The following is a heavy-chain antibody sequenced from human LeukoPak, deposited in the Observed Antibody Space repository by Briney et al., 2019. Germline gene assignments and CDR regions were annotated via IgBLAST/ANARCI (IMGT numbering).Heavy chain of an antibody. Sequence: GASLQISCKGSGYSFTSYWIGWVRQMPGKGLEWMGIIYPGDSDTRYSPSFQGQVTISADKSISTAYLQWSSLKASDTAMYYCATGLRVPAASLDYWGQGTLVTVSS. CDR1: GYSFTSYW. CDR2: IYPGDSDT. V-gene: IGHV5-51*01. CDR3: ATGLRVPAASLDY. D-gene: IGHD2-2*01. J-gene: IGHJ4*02.